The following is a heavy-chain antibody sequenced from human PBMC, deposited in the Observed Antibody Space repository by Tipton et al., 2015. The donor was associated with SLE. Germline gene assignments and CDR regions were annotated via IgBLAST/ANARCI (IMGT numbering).Heavy chain of an antibody. CDR2: IYYSGST. D-gene: IGHD6-13*01. Sequence: TLSLTCTVSGGSISSYYWSWIRQPPGKGLEWIGYIYYSGSTNYNPSLKSRVTISVDTSKNQFSLKLSSVTAADTAVYYCARVGSSWYLDAFDIWGQGTMVTVSS. CDR1: GGSISSYY. J-gene: IGHJ3*02. V-gene: IGHV4-59*01. CDR3: ARVGSSWYLDAFDI.